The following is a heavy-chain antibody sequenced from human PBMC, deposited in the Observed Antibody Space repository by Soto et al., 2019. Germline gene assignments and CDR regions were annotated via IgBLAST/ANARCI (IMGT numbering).Heavy chain of an antibody. Sequence: GGSLRLSCAASGFTFSSYSMNWVRQAPGKGLEWVSYISSSSSTIYYADSVKGRFTISRDNAKNSLYLQMNSLRAEDTAVYYCARARIGDFDYWGQGTLVTVSS. CDR3: ARARIGDFDY. J-gene: IGHJ4*02. CDR1: GFTFSSYS. CDR2: ISSSSSTI. D-gene: IGHD1-26*01. V-gene: IGHV3-48*01.